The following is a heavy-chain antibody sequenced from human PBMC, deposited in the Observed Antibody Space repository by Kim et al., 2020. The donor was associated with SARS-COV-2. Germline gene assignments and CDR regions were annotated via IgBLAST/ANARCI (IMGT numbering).Heavy chain of an antibody. Sequence: GGSLRLSCAASGFTFSSYAMSWVRQAPGKGLEWVSAISFSGGSTYYADSVKGRFTISRDNSKNTLYLQMNSLRAEDTAVYYCAKDLGDGYNSDAFDIWGQGTMATVSS. J-gene: IGHJ3*02. CDR2: ISFSGGST. V-gene: IGHV3-23*01. D-gene: IGHD5-12*01. CDR3: AKDLGDGYNSDAFDI. CDR1: GFTFSSYA.